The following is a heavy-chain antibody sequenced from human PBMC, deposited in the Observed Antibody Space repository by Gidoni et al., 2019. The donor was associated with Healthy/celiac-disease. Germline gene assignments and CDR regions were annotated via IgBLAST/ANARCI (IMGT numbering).Heavy chain of an antibody. CDR3: TLVYDILTGYYYYYGMDV. CDR1: GYTFTSYA. V-gene: IGHV1-3*01. CDR2: INAGNGNT. D-gene: IGHD3-9*01. J-gene: IGHJ6*02. Sequence: QVQLVQSGAEVKKPGASVKVSCKASGYTFTSYAMHWVRQAPGQRLEWMGWINAGNGNTKYSQKFQGRDTITRDTSASTAYMELSSLRSEDTAVYYCTLVYDILTGYYYYYGMDVWGQGTTVTVSS.